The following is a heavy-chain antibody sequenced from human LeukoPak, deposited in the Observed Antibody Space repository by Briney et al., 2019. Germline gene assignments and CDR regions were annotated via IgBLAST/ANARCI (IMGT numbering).Heavy chain of an antibody. Sequence: GGSLRLSCAASGFSFSDYRMHWVRQTPGKGLEWVSLLWNDGSNKYYADSVKGRFTISRDNSKNMLFLQMNSLKDEDAAVYYCARDRGYSYGHPLDHWGQGTLVTVSS. J-gene: IGHJ4*02. CDR2: LWNDGSNK. CDR3: ARDRGYSYGHPLDH. D-gene: IGHD5-18*01. V-gene: IGHV3-33*01. CDR1: GFSFSDYR.